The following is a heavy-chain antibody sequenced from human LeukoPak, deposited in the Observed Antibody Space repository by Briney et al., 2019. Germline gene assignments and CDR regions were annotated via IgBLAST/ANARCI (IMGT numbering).Heavy chain of an antibody. CDR2: INPNSGGT. V-gene: IGHV1-2*02. CDR1: GYTFTGYY. D-gene: IGHD3-10*01. J-gene: IGHJ5*02. CDR3: ARDSPITMVRGGNWFDP. Sequence: GASVKVSCKASGYTFTGYYMHWVRQAPGQGLEWMGLINPNSGGTNYAQKFQGRVTMTRDKSISTAYMELSRLRSDDTAVYYCARDSPITMVRGGNWFDPWGQGTLVTVSS.